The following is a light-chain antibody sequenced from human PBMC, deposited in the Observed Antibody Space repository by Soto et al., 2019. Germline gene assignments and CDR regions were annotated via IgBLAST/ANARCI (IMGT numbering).Light chain of an antibody. V-gene: IGLV2-11*01. Sequence: QSALTQPRSVSGSPGQSVTISCTGTSSDVGRYNFVSWYQQHPDKAPKLMIYDVINRPSGGPDRFSGSKSGNTASLTIYGLQAEDEAGYHCCSYAGSYTHVFGTGTKVTVL. CDR3: CSYAGSYTHV. CDR2: DVI. J-gene: IGLJ1*01. CDR1: SSDVGRYNF.